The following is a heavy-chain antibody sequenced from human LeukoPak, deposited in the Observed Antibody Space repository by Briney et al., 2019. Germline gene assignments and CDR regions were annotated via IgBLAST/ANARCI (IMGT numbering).Heavy chain of an antibody. CDR1: GGSFSGYY. CDR3: ATTWRRTNYYDSSGYYYYFDY. J-gene: IGHJ4*02. V-gene: IGHV4-34*01. D-gene: IGHD3-22*01. CDR2: INHSGST. Sequence: PSETLSLTCDVYGGSFSGYYWSWIRQPPGKGLEWIGEINHSGSTNYNPSLKSRVTISVDTSKNQFSLKLSSVTAADTAVYYCATTWRRTNYYDSSGYYYYFDYWGQGTLVTVSS.